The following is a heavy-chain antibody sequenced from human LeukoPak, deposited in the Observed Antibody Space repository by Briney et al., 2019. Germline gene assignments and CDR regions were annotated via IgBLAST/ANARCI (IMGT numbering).Heavy chain of an antibody. CDR3: ARARSPSSGYLLRDHNWFDP. D-gene: IGHD3-22*01. J-gene: IGHJ5*02. Sequence: GASVKVSCKASGGTFSSYAISWVRQAPGQGLEWMGGIIPIFGTANYAQKFQGRVTITTDESRSTAYMGLSSLRSEDTAVYYCARARSPSSGYLLRDHNWFDPWGQGTLVTVSS. CDR1: GGTFSSYA. V-gene: IGHV1-69*05. CDR2: IIPIFGTA.